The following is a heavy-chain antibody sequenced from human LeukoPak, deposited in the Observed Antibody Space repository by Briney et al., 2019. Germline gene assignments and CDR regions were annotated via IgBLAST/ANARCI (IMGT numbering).Heavy chain of an antibody. Sequence: ASVKVSCKASGYTFTSYGISWVRQAPGQGLEWMGWISANNGNTHYAQKFQDRVTLTTDTSTTTAYMELRSLRSVDTAVYYCARLPLRSIAVGYYGMDVWGQGTTVTVSS. V-gene: IGHV1-18*01. CDR3: ARLPLRSIAVGYYGMDV. D-gene: IGHD6-6*01. CDR2: ISANNGNT. J-gene: IGHJ6*02. CDR1: GYTFTSYG.